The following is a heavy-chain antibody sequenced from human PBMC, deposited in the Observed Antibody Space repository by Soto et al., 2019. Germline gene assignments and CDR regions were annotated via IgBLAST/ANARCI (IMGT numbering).Heavy chain of an antibody. D-gene: IGHD1-7*01. V-gene: IGHV3-30*18. CDR3: AKAHDGGGTDDWFDP. J-gene: IGHJ5*02. CDR1: GFTFSSYG. Sequence: QVQLVESGGGVVQPGRSLRLSCAASGFTFSSYGMHWVRQAPGKGLEWVAVISYDGSNKYYADSVKGRFTITRDHSKNTLYLQMNSLRAEDTGVYYCAKAHDGGGTDDWFDPWGQGTLVTVSS. CDR2: ISYDGSNK.